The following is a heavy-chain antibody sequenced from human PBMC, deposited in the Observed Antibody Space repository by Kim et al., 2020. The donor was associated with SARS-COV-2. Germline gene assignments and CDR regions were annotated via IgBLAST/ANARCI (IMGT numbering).Heavy chain of an antibody. CDR2: INAGNGNT. D-gene: IGHD5-12*01. CDR1: GYTFTSYA. CDR3: ARLGDSGYDLYYFDY. J-gene: IGHJ4*02. V-gene: IGHV1-3*01. Sequence: ASVKVSCKASGYTFTSYAMHWVRQAPGQRLEWMGWINAGNGNTKYSQKFQGRVTITRDTSASTAYMELSSLRSEDTAVYYCARLGDSGYDLYYFDYWGQGTLVTVSS.